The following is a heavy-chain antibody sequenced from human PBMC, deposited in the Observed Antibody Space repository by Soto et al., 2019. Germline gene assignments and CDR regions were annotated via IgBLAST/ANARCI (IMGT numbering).Heavy chain of an antibody. D-gene: IGHD6-13*01. CDR3: ARNRRRDQFSSSWQYYYYGMDV. V-gene: IGHV4-34*01. J-gene: IGHJ6*02. Sequence: PSETLSLTCAVYGGSFSGYYWSWIRQPPGKGLEWIGEINHSGSTSYNPSLKSRVTISVDTSKNQFSLKLSSVTAADTAVYYCARNRRRDQFSSSWQYYYYGMDVWGQGTTVTVSS. CDR2: INHSGST. CDR1: GGSFSGYY.